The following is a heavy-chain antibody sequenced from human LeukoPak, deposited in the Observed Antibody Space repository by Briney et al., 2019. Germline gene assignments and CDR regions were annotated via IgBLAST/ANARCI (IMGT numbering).Heavy chain of an antibody. CDR2: INPNSGGT. D-gene: IGHD5-18*01. CDR1: GYTFTDYS. Sequence: ASVKVSCKASGYTFTDYSIHWVRQAPGQGLEWMGWINPNSGGTNYAQKFQGRVTITRNTSISTAYMELSSLRSEDTAVYYCARLRGYSYGSDYWGQGTLVTVSS. CDR3: ARLRGYSYGSDY. J-gene: IGHJ4*02. V-gene: IGHV1-2*02.